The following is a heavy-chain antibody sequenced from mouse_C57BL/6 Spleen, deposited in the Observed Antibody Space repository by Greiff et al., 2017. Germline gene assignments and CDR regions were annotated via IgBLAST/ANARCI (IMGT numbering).Heavy chain of an antibody. CDR2: IDPNSGGT. J-gene: IGHJ4*01. CDR1: GYTFTSYG. V-gene: IGHV1-72*01. Sequence: QVQLQQPGAELVKPGASVKLSCKASGYTFTSYGMHWVKQRPGRGLEWIGGIDPNSGGTKYNEKFKSKATLTIDKPSSKAYMQLSSLTSEDSAVYYCARGVTTVVGPAMDYWGQGTSVTVSS. CDR3: ARGVTTVVGPAMDY. D-gene: IGHD1-1*01.